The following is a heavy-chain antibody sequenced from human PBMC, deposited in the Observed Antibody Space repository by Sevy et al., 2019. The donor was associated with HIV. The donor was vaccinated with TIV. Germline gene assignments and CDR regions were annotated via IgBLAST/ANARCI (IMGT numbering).Heavy chain of an antibody. CDR1: GGSISGYY. CDR3: ARVPCSSTSCYGYYFDY. CDR2: IYYSGST. D-gene: IGHD2-2*01. V-gene: IGHV4-59*01. Sequence: SETLSLTCTVSGGSISGYYWSWIRQPPGKGLEWIGYIYYSGSTDYNPSLKSRVTISVDTSKNQFSLKLRSVNAADTAVDYCARVPCSSTSCYGYYFDYWGQGTLVTVSS. J-gene: IGHJ4*02.